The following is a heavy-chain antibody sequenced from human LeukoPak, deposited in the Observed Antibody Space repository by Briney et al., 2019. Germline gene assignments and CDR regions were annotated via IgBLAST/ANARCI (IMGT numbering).Heavy chain of an antibody. CDR3: ASQGGWGNLDY. CDR2: VDPGNGNT. CDR1: GYTSTNYA. D-gene: IGHD3-16*01. V-gene: IGHV1-3*01. Sequence: ASVKVSCKASGYTSTNYAIHWVRQAPGQRLAWMGWVDPGNGNTKYSEKFQGRVTISRDTSASTAYMELSSLRSEDTAVYYCASQGGWGNLDYWGQGTLLTVSS. J-gene: IGHJ4*02.